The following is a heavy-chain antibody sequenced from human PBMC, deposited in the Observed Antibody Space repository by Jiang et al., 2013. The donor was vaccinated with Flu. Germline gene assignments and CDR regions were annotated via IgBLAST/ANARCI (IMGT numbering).Heavy chain of an antibody. CDR2: IYYSGST. Sequence: GLVKPSETLSLTCTVSGGSISSYYWSWIRQPPGKGLEWIGYIYYSGSTNYNPSLKSRVTISVDTSKNQFSLKLSSVTAADTAVYYCARDLQDPGIQLWRGYYYYGMDVWGQGTTVTVSS. J-gene: IGHJ6*02. D-gene: IGHD5-18*01. CDR1: GGSISSYY. CDR3: ARDLQDPGIQLWRGYYYYGMDV. V-gene: IGHV4-59*13.